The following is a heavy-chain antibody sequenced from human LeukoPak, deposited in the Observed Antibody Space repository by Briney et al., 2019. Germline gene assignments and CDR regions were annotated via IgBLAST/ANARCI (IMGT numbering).Heavy chain of an antibody. V-gene: IGHV1-18*01. CDR3: ARTPSTSETAAGSFDY. J-gene: IGHJ4*02. CDR1: GYMFASYA. CDR2: ISVYNGNT. Sequence: ASVKVSCKASGYMFASYAITWLRQAPGQGLEWMGWISVYNGNTNYAQKFQGRVTMTTDTSTSTAYMELRSLRSDDTAVYYCARTPSTSETAAGSFDYWGQGTLVTVSS. D-gene: IGHD6-13*01.